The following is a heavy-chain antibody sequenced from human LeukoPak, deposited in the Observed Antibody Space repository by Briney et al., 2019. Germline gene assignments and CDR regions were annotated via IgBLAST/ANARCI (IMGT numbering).Heavy chain of an antibody. CDR1: GFSFSTYA. V-gene: IGHV3-23*01. D-gene: IGHD1-26*01. CDR3: AREGWELLRSTTVHRYFDY. Sequence: GGSLRLSCAASGFSFSTYAMSWVRQAPGKGLEWVSAISGSASGVTTYYADSVEGRFTISRDNSKNTLYLQMNSLRAEDTAVYYCAREGWELLRSTTVHRYFDYWGQGTLVTVSS. CDR2: ISGSASGVTT. J-gene: IGHJ4*02.